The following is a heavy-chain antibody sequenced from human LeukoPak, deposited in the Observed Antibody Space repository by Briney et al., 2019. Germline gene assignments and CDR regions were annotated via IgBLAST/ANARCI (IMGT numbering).Heavy chain of an antibody. CDR2: IIPIFGTA. Sequence: GASVKVSCKASGGTFSSYAISWVRQAPGQGLEWMGGIIPIFGTANYAQKLQGRVTMTTDTSTSTAYMELRSLRSDDTAVYYCARGDAVAGTDYWGQGTLVTVSS. V-gene: IGHV1-69*05. CDR1: GGTFSSYA. J-gene: IGHJ4*02. D-gene: IGHD6-19*01. CDR3: ARGDAVAGTDY.